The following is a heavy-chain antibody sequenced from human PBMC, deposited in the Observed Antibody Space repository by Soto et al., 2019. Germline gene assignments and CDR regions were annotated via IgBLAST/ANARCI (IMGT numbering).Heavy chain of an antibody. CDR1: GYTFTSYA. D-gene: IGHD3-22*01. V-gene: IGHV1-3*01. CDR2: INAGNGNT. Sequence: VASVKVSCKASGYTFTSYAMHWVRQAPVQRLEWMGWINAGNGNTKYSQKFQGRVTITRDTSASTAYMELSSLRSEDTAVYYCAKDYYDSSGYYPPALLFDYWGQGTLVTVSS. J-gene: IGHJ4*02. CDR3: AKDYYDSSGYYPPALLFDY.